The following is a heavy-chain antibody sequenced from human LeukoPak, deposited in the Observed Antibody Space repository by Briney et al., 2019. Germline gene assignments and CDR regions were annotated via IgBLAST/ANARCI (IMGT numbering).Heavy chain of an antibody. CDR1: GFTFSSYS. Sequence: GGSLRLSCAASGFTFSSYSMNWVRQAPGKGLEWVSYISSSSSTIYYADSVKGRFTISRDNAKNSLYLQMNSLRAEDTAVYYCWAAAPLDYYYYYMDVWGKGTTVTVSS. V-gene: IGHV3-48*04. CDR3: WAAAPLDYYYYYMDV. J-gene: IGHJ6*03. D-gene: IGHD2-2*01. CDR2: ISSSSSTI.